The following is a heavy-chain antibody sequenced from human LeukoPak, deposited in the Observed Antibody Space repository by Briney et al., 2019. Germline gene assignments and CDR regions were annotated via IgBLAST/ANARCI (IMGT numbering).Heavy chain of an antibody. CDR3: ARVVLGYDFWSGYWANDYYYGMDV. V-gene: IGHV1-3*01. Sequence: ASVKVSCKASGYTFTSYAMHWVRQAPGQRLEWMGWINAGNGNTKYSQKFQGRVTITRDTSASTAYMELSSLRSEDTAVYYCARVVLGYDFWSGYWANDYYYGMDVWGQGTTVTVSS. D-gene: IGHD3-3*01. CDR1: GYTFTSYA. CDR2: INAGNGNT. J-gene: IGHJ6*02.